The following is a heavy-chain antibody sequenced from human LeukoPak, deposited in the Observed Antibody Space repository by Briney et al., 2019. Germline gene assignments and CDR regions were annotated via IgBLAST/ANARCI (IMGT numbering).Heavy chain of an antibody. J-gene: IGHJ4*02. CDR2: IYYSGST. CDR3: ARDRSRDGYTFFDY. V-gene: IGHV4-59*01. D-gene: IGHD5-24*01. CDR1: GGSISSYC. Sequence: PSETLTLTCTVSGGSISSYCWSWIRQPPGKGLEWIGYIYYSGSTNYNPSLKSRVTIPVTTSKNQSSLTLSSVTAADTAVYYCARDRSRDGYTFFDYWGQGTLVTVSS.